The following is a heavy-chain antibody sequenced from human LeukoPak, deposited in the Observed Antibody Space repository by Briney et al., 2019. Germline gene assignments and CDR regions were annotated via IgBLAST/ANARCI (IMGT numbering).Heavy chain of an antibody. CDR2: LHEGETT. CDR3: GSNWSDFDY. D-gene: IGHD1-1*01. V-gene: IGHV4-38-2*02. CDR1: GYSITSGHY. J-gene: IGHJ4*02. Sequence: SETLSLTCTVSGYSITSGHYWDWIRQPPGKGLGWIGSLHEGETTYYNPSLKTRLTISLDTSKNQFSLRLSSVTAADTAVYYCGSNWSDFDYWGQGILVTVSS.